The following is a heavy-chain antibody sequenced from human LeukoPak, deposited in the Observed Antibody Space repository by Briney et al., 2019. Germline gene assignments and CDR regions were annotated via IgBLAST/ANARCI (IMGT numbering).Heavy chain of an antibody. CDR2: INHSGST. CDR3: ARVGRGSRRTIDY. D-gene: IGHD6-13*01. V-gene: IGHV4-34*01. Sequence: SETLSLTCAVYGGSFSGYYWSWIRQPPGKGLESIGEINHSGSTNYNPSLKSRVTISVDTSKNQFSLKLSSVTAADTAVYYCARVGRGSRRTIDYWGQGTLVTVSS. CDR1: GGSFSGYY. J-gene: IGHJ4*02.